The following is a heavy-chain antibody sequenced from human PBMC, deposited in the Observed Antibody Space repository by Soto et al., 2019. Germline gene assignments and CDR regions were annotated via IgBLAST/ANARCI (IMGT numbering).Heavy chain of an antibody. CDR1: GFTFTSSA. CDR3: ASDSSGYYYTSY. Sequence: ASVKVSCKASGFTFTSSAVQWVRQARGQRLEWIGWIVVGSGNTNYAQKFQERVTITRDMSTSTAYMELSSLRSEDTAVYDCASDSSGYYYTSYWGQGTLVTVSS. V-gene: IGHV1-58*01. J-gene: IGHJ4*02. CDR2: IVVGSGNT. D-gene: IGHD3-22*01.